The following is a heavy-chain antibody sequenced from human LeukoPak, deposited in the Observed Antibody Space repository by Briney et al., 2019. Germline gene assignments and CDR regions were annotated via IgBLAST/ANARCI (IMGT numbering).Heavy chain of an antibody. V-gene: IGHV1-18*01. CDR2: MSAYNGNT. CDR3: ARNIRNYYDSSGPADY. J-gene: IGHJ4*02. Sequence: GASVKVSCKAAGYTFTSYGISCVRQAPGHGLEWMGWMSAYNGNTNYAQKVQGRVTMTTNTSTSTAYMELRSLAYDDTAVYHCARNIRNYYDSSGPADYWGEGTLVSDSS. CDR1: GYTFTSYG. D-gene: IGHD3-22*01.